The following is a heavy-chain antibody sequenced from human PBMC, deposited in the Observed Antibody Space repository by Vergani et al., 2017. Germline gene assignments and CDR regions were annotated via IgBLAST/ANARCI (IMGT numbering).Heavy chain of an antibody. Sequence: VQLVESGGGVVQPGRSLRLSCAASGFTFSSYGMSWVRQAPGKGLEWVSAISGSGGSTYYADSVKGRFTISRDNSKNTLYLQMNSLRAEDTAVYYCALSSGYDRSYYYSYGMDVWGQGTTVTVSS. CDR3: ALSSGYDRSYYYSYGMDV. CDR2: ISGSGGST. J-gene: IGHJ6*02. CDR1: GFTFSSYG. V-gene: IGHV3-23*04. D-gene: IGHD5-12*01.